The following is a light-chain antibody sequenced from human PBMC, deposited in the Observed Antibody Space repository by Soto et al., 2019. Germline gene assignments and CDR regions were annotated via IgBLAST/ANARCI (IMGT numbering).Light chain of an antibody. Sequence: DIPMTQSPSTLSASVGDRVTITCRASQSISSWLAWYQQKPGKAPKLLIYDASSLESGVPSRFSGSGSGTEFTLTISSLQPYDFATYYCQQYNSYSLTFGGGTKVEIK. V-gene: IGKV1-5*01. J-gene: IGKJ4*01. CDR3: QQYNSYSLT. CDR2: DAS. CDR1: QSISSW.